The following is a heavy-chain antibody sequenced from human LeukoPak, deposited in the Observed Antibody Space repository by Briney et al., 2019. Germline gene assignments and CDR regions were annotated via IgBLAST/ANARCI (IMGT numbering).Heavy chain of an antibody. CDR1: GGSISSSSYY. J-gene: IGHJ4*02. CDR3: ARLPDYYDSSGYYYVFDY. Sequence: SATLSLTCTVSGGSISSSSYYWGWIRQPPGQGLEWIGSIYYSGSTYYNPSLKSRVTISVDTSKNQFSLKLSSVTAADTAVYYCARLPDYYDSSGYYYVFDYWGQGTLVTVSS. CDR2: IYYSGST. D-gene: IGHD3-22*01. V-gene: IGHV4-39*01.